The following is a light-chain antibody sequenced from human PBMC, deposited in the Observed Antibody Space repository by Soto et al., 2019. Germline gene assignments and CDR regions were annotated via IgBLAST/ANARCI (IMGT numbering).Light chain of an antibody. V-gene: IGKV3-11*01. J-gene: IGKJ5*01. CDR2: DAF. CDR3: QQRHNCPIT. Sequence: EIVLTQSPATLSLSPGERATLSCRASQTIRSLLAWYQQRPGQAPRLLIYDAFNRATGIPARFSGGGSGTDFTLTISSLEPEDFGVYYCQQRHNCPITFGQGTRLEIK. CDR1: QTIRSL.